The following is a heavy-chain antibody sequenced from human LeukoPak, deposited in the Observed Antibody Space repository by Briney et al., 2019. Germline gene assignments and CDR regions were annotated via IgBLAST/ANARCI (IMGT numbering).Heavy chain of an antibody. CDR2: ISSRSEAT. V-gene: IGHV3-23*01. CDR3: AKESPYISPRQYYFDY. CDR1: GFTLSGYA. D-gene: IGHD6-13*01. Sequence: GGSLRLSCVASGFTLSGYAMSWVRQAPGKGLEWVSAISSRSEATYYADSVKGRFTIPRDNPQNTMYLHMTSLNADDTAIYYCAKESPYISPRQYYFDYWGQGALVTVSS. J-gene: IGHJ4*02.